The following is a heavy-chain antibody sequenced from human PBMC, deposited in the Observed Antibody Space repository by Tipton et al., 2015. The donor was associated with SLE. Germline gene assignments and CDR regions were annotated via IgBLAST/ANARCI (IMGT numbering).Heavy chain of an antibody. CDR3: AAREKAITMVRGVIIPFDY. V-gene: IGHV4-61*09. Sequence: TLSLTCTVSGGSISSGSYYWSWLRQPAGKELEWIGYIYTSGSTNYNPSLKSRVTISVDTSKNQFSLKLSSVTAADTAVYYWAAREKAITMVRGVIIPFDYWGQGTLVTVSS. D-gene: IGHD3-10*01. CDR1: GGSISSGSYY. CDR2: IYTSGST. J-gene: IGHJ4*02.